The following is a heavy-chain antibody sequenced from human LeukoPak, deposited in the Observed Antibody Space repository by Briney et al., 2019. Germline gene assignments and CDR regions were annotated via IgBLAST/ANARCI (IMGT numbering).Heavy chain of an antibody. J-gene: IGHJ4*02. D-gene: IGHD1-26*01. CDR1: GGSVSSNW. V-gene: IGHV4-4*02. Sequence: PSGTLSLTCVVSGGSVSSNWWSWVRQPPGKGLEWIGEVYYRGNTNFDPSLWGRVAMSVDTSNNQLSLKLSSVTAADTAVYYCARHLGAPGTRGFDFWGQGIPVTVSS. CDR3: ARHLGAPGTRGFDF. CDR2: VYYRGNT.